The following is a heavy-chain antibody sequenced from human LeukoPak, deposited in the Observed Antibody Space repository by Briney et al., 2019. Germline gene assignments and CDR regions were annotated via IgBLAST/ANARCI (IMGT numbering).Heavy chain of an antibody. J-gene: IGHJ5*02. V-gene: IGHV1-24*01. Sequence: ASVKVSCKVSGYTLTELSMHWVRQAPGKGLEWMGGFDPEDGETIYAQKFQGRVTMTEDTSTDTAYMELSSLRSEDTAVYYCATDPGARRGSGSCPTWGQGTLVTVSS. CDR2: FDPEDGET. CDR3: ATDPGARRGSGSCPT. CDR1: GYTLTELS. D-gene: IGHD3-10*01.